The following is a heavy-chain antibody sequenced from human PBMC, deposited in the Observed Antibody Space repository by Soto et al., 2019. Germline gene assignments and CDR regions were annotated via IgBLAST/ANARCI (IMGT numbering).Heavy chain of an antibody. CDR2: IDTDGSRK. CDR3: GRVPLDGNYANGVDV. D-gene: IGHD4-17*01. V-gene: IGHV3-7*03. Sequence: GGPLRLSCAASGFHFNTHWMYWVSPAPGKGLEWAANIDTDGSRKSYVDSVKGRFIISRDNAKNSLLLQMNSLRADDTAVYYCGRVPLDGNYANGVDVWGQGTTVTVSS. CDR1: GFHFNTHW. J-gene: IGHJ6*02.